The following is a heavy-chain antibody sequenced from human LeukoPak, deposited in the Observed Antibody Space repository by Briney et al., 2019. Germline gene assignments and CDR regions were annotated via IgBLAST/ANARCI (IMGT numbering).Heavy chain of an antibody. CDR3: ARDNYYDSSGYYY. V-gene: IGHV4-30-4*01. Sequence: SETLSLTCTVSGGSISSGDYYWSWIRQPPGKGLEWIGYIYYSGSTYYYPSLKSRVTISVDTSKNQFSLKLSSVTAADTAVYYCARDNYYDSSGYYYWGQGTLVTVSS. D-gene: IGHD3-22*01. CDR1: GGSISSGDYY. J-gene: IGHJ4*02. CDR2: IYYSGST.